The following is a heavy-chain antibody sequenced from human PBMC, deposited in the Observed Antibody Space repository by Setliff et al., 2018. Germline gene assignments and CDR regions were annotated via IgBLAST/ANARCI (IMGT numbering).Heavy chain of an antibody. CDR2: INPSGGST. CDR1: GYTFTSYY. J-gene: IGHJ6*02. Sequence: ASVKVSCKASGYTFTSYYMHWVRQAPGQGLEWMGIINPSGGSTSYAQKFKGRVTMTRDQCTCTVYMELSSLRSEDTAVYYCARSRLRSSLGVWGQGTTVTVSS. V-gene: IGHV1-46*01. CDR3: ARSRLRSSLGV. D-gene: IGHD5-12*01.